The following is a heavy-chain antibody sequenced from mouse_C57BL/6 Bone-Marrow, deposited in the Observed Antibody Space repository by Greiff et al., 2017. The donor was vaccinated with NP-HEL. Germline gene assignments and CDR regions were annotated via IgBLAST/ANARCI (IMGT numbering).Heavy chain of an antibody. V-gene: IGHV1-19*01. D-gene: IGHD2-4*01. J-gene: IGHJ1*03. Sequence: VQLQQSGPVLVKPGASVKMSCKASGYTFTDYYMNWVKQSHGKSLEWIGVINHYNGGTSYNQKFKGKATLTVDKSSSTAYMELNSLTSEDSAVYYCARWDYGAPYWYFDVWGTGTTVTVSS. CDR1: GYTFTDYY. CDR3: ARWDYGAPYWYFDV. CDR2: INHYNGGT.